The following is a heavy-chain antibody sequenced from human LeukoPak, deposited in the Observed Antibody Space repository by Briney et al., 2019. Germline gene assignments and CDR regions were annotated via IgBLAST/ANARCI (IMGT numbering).Heavy chain of an antibody. D-gene: IGHD3-16*02. Sequence: VSVTVSCTVSGYTLTELSMHWVRQAPGKGLEWMGGFDPEDGETIYAQKFQGRVTMTEDTSTDTAYMELSSLSSEDTAVYYCATSPITRIRLGELSSNYYYYYGMDVWGQGTTVTVSS. V-gene: IGHV1-24*01. CDR3: ATSPITRIRLGELSSNYYYYYGMDV. CDR2: FDPEDGET. J-gene: IGHJ6*02. CDR1: GYTLTELS.